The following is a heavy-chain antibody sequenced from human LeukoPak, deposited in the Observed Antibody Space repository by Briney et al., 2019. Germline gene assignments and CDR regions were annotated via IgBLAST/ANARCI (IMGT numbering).Heavy chain of an antibody. J-gene: IGHJ6*03. V-gene: IGHV5-51*01. D-gene: IGHD6-19*01. CDR3: ARHRSIGSGWRMDV. Sequence: GEALQISCKGSGYSFTSYWIGWVRRMPGKGGEWRGIIYHGDCDTRYSPSFQGQVTISADKSISTAYLQWSSLKASDTAMYYCARHRSIGSGWRMDVWGKGTTVTVSS. CDR2: IYHGDCDT. CDR1: GYSFTSYW.